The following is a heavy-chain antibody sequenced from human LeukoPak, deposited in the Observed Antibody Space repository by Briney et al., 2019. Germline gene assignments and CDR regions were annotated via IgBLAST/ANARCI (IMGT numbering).Heavy chain of an antibody. J-gene: IGHJ4*02. CDR1: GYTFTSNH. CDR2: INPSGRST. V-gene: IGHV1-46*01. CDR3: AKEQGQVPGPLVVAGTYYFDY. D-gene: IGHD2-15*01. Sequence: ASVKVSCKASGYTFTSNHIHWVRLAPGQGLEWMGIINPSGRSTNYAHKFQGRVTMTSDTSTSTVYMELSSLRSEDTAVYYCAKEQGQVPGPLVVAGTYYFDYWGQGTLVTVSS.